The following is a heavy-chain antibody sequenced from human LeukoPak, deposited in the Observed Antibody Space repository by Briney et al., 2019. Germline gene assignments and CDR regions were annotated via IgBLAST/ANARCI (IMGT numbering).Heavy chain of an antibody. J-gene: IGHJ4*02. CDR2: ITASGTAM. Sequence: GGSLRLSCAASGFTFRSYSMNWVRQAPGKGLEWVSHITASGTAMFYADSVKGRFTISRDNAKNSLYLQMNSLRDEDTAVYYCASSGSYRFDYWGQGTLVTVSS. CDR3: ASSGSYRFDY. CDR1: GFTFRSYS. D-gene: IGHD1-26*01. V-gene: IGHV3-48*02.